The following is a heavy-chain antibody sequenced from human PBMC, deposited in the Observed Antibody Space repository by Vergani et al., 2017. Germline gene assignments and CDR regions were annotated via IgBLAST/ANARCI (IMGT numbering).Heavy chain of an antibody. CDR2: IYYSGST. Sequence: QVQLQESGPGLVKPSETLSLTCTVSGGSISSSSYYWGWIRQPPGKGLEWIGCIYYSGSTYYNPSLKRRVTISVDKTKNQFSLKLSSVTAADTAVYYCARHWAAARIDYWGQGTLVTVSS. CDR3: ARHWAAARIDY. D-gene: IGHD6-13*01. CDR1: GGSISSSSYY. J-gene: IGHJ4*02. V-gene: IGHV4-39*01.